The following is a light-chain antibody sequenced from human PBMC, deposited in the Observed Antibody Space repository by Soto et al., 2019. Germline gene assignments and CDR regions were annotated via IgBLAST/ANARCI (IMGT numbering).Light chain of an antibody. V-gene: IGKV1-9*01. CDR1: QGISSY. Sequence: DIQLTQSPSFLSASVGDRVTITCRASQGISSYLAWYQQKPGKAPKLLIYAASTLQSGVPSRFSGSGSGTEFTLTINSQQHEDFATYYCQQLNSYARTFGQGPKVEIK. CDR2: AAS. CDR3: QQLNSYART. J-gene: IGKJ1*01.